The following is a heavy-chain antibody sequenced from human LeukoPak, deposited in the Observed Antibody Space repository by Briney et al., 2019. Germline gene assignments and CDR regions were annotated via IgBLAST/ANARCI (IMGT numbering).Heavy chain of an antibody. CDR1: GYTFTSYG. D-gene: IGHD3-16*01. Sequence: ASVKVSCKASGYTFTSYGISWVRQAPGQGLEWMGWISAYNGNTNYAQKLQGRVTITTDESTSTAYMELSSLRSEDTAVYYCARIVGGVIDYWGQGTLVTVSS. J-gene: IGHJ4*02. CDR2: ISAYNGNT. V-gene: IGHV1-18*01. CDR3: ARIVGGVIDY.